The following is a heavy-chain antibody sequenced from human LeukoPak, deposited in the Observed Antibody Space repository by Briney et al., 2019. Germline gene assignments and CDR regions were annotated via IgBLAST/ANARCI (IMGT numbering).Heavy chain of an antibody. J-gene: IGHJ6*03. V-gene: IGHV1-8*01. CDR1: GDTVTSYD. CDR3: ARGHTEQTGAWEPTGYYYYYYYMDA. D-gene: IGHD1-26*01. Sequence: GASVKVSCKASGDTVTSYDINWGRQATGQGREWMGWMNPNSGNTGYAQKFQCRVTMTRNTSISPAYMELSSLRSQDTAVYYCARGHTEQTGAWEPTGYYYYYYYMDAWGKGTTVTVSS. CDR2: MNPNSGNT.